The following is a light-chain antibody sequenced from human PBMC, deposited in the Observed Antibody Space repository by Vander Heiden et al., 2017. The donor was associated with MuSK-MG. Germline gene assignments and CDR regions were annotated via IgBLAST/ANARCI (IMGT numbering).Light chain of an antibody. V-gene: IGLV7-46*01. CDR3: LLSYSGAWV. J-gene: IGLJ3*02. CDR1: TGAVTSGHY. CDR2: DMS. Sequence: AVVTQEPSLTVSPGGTVTLTCGSRTGAVTSGHYPYWFQQKPGQAPRTLIYDMSKKHSWTPARFSGSLLGGKAALTLSGAQPEDEAEYYCLLSYSGAWVFGGGTKLTVI.